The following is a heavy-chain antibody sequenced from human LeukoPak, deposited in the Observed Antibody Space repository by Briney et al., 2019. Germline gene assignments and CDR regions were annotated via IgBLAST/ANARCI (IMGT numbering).Heavy chain of an antibody. CDR2: ISSNGGST. D-gene: IGHD2-8*01. Sequence: GGSLRLSCAGSGFTFSRYAMHWVRQAPGKGLEYVSGISSNGGSTYHANSVKGRFTISRDNSKNTLYLQMGSLRAEDMAVYYCAREYCTNGVCYKRFDYWGQGTLVTVSS. CDR3: AREYCTNGVCYKRFDY. CDR1: GFTFSRYA. J-gene: IGHJ4*02. V-gene: IGHV3-64*01.